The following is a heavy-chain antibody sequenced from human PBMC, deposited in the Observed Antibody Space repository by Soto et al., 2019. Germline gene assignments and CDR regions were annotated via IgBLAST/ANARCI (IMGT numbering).Heavy chain of an antibody. J-gene: IGHJ6*02. Sequence: LPLTCNVSGGSMTNYYWTWIRQPAGRGLEWIGRIQSGGNSNFNPSLNSRVTMSIDPSKNQFSLKLSSVTAADTALYYCARGLMAVAGRYYYALDVWGRGTTVTVS. CDR2: IQSGGNS. CDR3: ARGLMAVAGRYYYALDV. D-gene: IGHD6-19*01. CDR1: GGSMTNYY. V-gene: IGHV4-4*07.